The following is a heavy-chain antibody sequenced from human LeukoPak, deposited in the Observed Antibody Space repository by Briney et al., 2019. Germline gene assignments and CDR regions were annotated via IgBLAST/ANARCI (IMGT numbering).Heavy chain of an antibody. CDR2: INHSGST. D-gene: IGHD5-12*01. V-gene: IGHV4-34*01. CDR1: GGSFSGYY. CDR3: ARLKVATVDY. Sequence: SETLSLTCAVYGGSFSGYYWSWIRQPPGKGLEWIGEINHSGSTNYNPSLKSRVTISVDTSKNQFSLKLSSVTAADTAVYYCARLKVATVDYWGQGTLITVSS. J-gene: IGHJ4*02.